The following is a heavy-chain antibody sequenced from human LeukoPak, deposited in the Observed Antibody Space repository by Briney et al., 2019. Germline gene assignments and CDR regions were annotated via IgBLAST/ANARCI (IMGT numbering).Heavy chain of an antibody. CDR3: ARVPFCSGTSCYLYNWFDP. CDR2: ISAYNGNT. V-gene: IGHV1-18*01. J-gene: IGHJ5*02. Sequence: ASVKVSRKASGYTFTSYGISWVRQAPGQGLEWMGWISAYNGNTNYAQKLQGRVTMTTDTSTSTAYMELRSLRSDDTAVYYCARVPFCSGTSCYLYNWFDPWGQGTLVTVSS. CDR1: GYTFTSYG. D-gene: IGHD2-2*01.